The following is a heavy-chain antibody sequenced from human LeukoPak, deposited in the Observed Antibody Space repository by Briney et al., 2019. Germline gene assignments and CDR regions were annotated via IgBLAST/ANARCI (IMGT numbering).Heavy chain of an antibody. CDR2: IKSKTDGGTT. CDR1: GFTFSNAW. D-gene: IGHD1-26*01. CDR3: TTDPALIVGATLTFDY. V-gene: IGHV3-15*01. J-gene: IGHJ4*02. Sequence: GGSLRLSCAASGFTFSNAWMSWARQAPGKGLEWVGRIKSKTDGGTTDYAAPVKGRFTISKDDSKNTLYLQMNSLKTEDTAVYYCTTDPALIVGATLTFDYWGQGTLVTVSS.